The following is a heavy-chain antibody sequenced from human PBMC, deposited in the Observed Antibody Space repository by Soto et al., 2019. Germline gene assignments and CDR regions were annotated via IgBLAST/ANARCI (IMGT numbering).Heavy chain of an antibody. V-gene: IGHV3-74*01. J-gene: IGHJ4*02. CDR2: INSDGSST. D-gene: IGHD4-17*01. CDR3: AREAPYGDPSDY. CDR1: GFTFSGYW. Sequence: EVQLVESGGGLVQPGGSLRLSCAASGFTFSGYWMHWVRQAPGKGLVWVSRINSDGSSTSYADSVKGRFTISRDNAKNTLYLQMPSLRAENTAVYYCAREAPYGDPSDYWGQGTLVTVSS.